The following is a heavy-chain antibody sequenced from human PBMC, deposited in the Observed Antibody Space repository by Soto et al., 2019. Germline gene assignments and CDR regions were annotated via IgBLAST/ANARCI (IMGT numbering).Heavy chain of an antibody. V-gene: IGHV3-7*01. J-gene: IGHJ6*02. CDR3: ASLGRHG. CDR1: GFTFSDSW. D-gene: IGHD3-16*01. CDR2: IKEDGSEK. Sequence: GGSLRLSCAASGFTFSDSWMDWVRQAPGKGPEWVANIKEDGSEKNYVDSVKGRFTISRDNAKNSLYLQMNSLRAEDTAVYYCASLGRHGWGQGTTVTVSS.